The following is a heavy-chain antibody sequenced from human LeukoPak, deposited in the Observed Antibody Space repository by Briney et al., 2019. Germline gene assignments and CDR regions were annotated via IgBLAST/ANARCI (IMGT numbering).Heavy chain of an antibody. V-gene: IGHV5-51*01. CDR2: IYPGDSDT. CDR1: GYSFTSYW. J-gene: IGHJ3*02. D-gene: IGHD2-8*01. Sequence: GESLKISCKGSGYSFTSYWIGWVRQMPGKGLEWMGIIYPGDSDTRYSPSFQGQVTISADKSISTAYLQWSSLKASDTAMYYCARERDGYCTNGVCWHDAFDIWGQGTMVTVSS. CDR3: ARERDGYCTNGVCWHDAFDI.